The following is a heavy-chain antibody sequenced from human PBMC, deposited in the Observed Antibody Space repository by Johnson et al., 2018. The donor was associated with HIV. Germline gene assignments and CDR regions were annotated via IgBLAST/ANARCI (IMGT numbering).Heavy chain of an antibody. CDR1: GFTFSSYA. V-gene: IGHV3-15*01. CDR3: YDFWTGQGFDI. Sequence: VQLVESGGGVVQPGGSLRLSCAASGFTFSSYAMHWVRQAPGKGLEWVGRIKSKLSGGTAEYAAGVNGRFTISRDDSEDTLYLQMTNLKIEDTGVYYCYDFWTGQGFDIWGQGTKVTVSS. J-gene: IGHJ3*02. CDR2: IKSKLSGGTA. D-gene: IGHD3/OR15-3a*01.